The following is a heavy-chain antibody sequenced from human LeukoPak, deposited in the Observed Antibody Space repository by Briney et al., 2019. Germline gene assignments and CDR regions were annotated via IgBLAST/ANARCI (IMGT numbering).Heavy chain of an antibody. Sequence: APVKVSCKASGYTFTSYGISWVRQAPGQGLEWMGWISAYNGNTNYAQKLQGRVTMTTDTSTSTAYMELRSLRSDDTAVYYCARDYPMGGGKEGFDYWGQGTLVTVSS. J-gene: IGHJ4*02. CDR2: ISAYNGNT. V-gene: IGHV1-18*01. CDR1: GYTFTSYG. D-gene: IGHD4-23*01. CDR3: ARDYPMGGGKEGFDY.